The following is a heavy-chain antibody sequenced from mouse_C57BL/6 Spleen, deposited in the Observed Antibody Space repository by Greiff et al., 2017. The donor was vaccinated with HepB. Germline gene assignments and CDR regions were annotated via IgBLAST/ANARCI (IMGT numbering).Heavy chain of an antibody. CDR1: GYTFTSYW. Sequence: QVQLQQPGAELVRPGSSVKLSCKASGYTFTSYWMDWVKQRPGQGLEWIGNIYPSDSETHYNQKFKDKATLTVDKSSSTAYMQLSSLTSEDSAVDYCARPGSNSYYFDYWGQGTTLTVSS. CDR3: ARPGSNSYYFDY. CDR2: IYPSDSET. J-gene: IGHJ2*01. V-gene: IGHV1-61*01. D-gene: IGHD2-5*01.